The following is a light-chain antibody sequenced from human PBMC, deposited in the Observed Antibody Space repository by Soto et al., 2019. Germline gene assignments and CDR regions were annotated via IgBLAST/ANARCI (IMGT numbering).Light chain of an antibody. J-gene: IGKJ5*01. CDR1: QSVTSN. CDR2: DAS. CDR3: QQRSNWPPSIT. Sequence: EIVLTQSSATLSLSPVERATLSCMASQSVTSNALAWYQQNPGQAPRLLIYDASNRATGIPARFSGSGSGTDFTLTISSLEPEDFAVYYCQQRSNWPPSITFGQGTRLEIK. V-gene: IGKV3-11*01.